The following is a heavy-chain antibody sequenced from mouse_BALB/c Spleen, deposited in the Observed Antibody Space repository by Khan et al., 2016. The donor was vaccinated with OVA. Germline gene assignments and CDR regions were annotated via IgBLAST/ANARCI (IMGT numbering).Heavy chain of an antibody. CDR2: ISYDGTN. D-gene: IGHD1-1*01. J-gene: IGHJ2*01. CDR1: GYSITSGYY. CDR3: SRDGAYYYCSSYCFDY. V-gene: IGHV3-6*02. Sequence: VQLQESGPGLVKPSQSLSLTCSVTGYSITSGYYWSWIRQFPGNKLEWMGYISYDGTNNYNPSLKNRISITRDTSTNQFFLKLNSVTTEDTATYYCSRDGAYYYCSSYCFDYWGQGTTLTVSS.